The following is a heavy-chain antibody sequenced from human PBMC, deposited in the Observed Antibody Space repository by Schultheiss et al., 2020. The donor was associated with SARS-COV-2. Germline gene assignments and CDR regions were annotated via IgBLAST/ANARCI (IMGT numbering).Heavy chain of an antibody. CDR1: GCSISSSSYY. J-gene: IGHJ6*02. CDR2: IYYSGST. CDR3: ASPLSGSWYSYYYGMDV. Sequence: SETLSLTCTVSGCSISSSSYYWGWIRQPPGKGLEWIGSIYYSGSTYYNPSLKSRVTISVDTSKNQFSLKLSSVTAADTAVYYCASPLSGSWYSYYYGMDVWGQGTTVTVSS. D-gene: IGHD6-13*01. V-gene: IGHV4-39*07.